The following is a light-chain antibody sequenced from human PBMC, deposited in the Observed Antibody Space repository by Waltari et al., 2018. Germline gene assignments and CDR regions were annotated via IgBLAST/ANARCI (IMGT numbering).Light chain of an antibody. Sequence: MVLTQSPGTLSLSPGERAIPSCRARQSFSIYLAWYQQKPGQAPRLLIYHTSTRATGIPDRFSGSGSGTDFTLTISGLEPEDFAVYYCQHYKNLPVSFGQGTRVEIK. V-gene: IGKV3-20*01. CDR2: HTS. CDR3: QHYKNLPVS. CDR1: QSFSIY. J-gene: IGKJ1*01.